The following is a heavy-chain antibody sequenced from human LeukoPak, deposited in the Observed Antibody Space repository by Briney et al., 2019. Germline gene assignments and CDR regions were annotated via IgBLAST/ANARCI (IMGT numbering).Heavy chain of an antibody. D-gene: IGHD3-22*01. Sequence: ASVKVSFKASGYTFTSNGISWVRQAIGQGLEWMGWISASNGNTNYAQKLQGRVTMTTGTSTSTAYMELRSLRSDDTAVYYCARVHDSSGYGLGDYAFDIWGQGTMVTVSS. J-gene: IGHJ3*02. CDR2: ISASNGNT. V-gene: IGHV1-18*01. CDR3: ARVHDSSGYGLGDYAFDI. CDR1: GYTFTSNG.